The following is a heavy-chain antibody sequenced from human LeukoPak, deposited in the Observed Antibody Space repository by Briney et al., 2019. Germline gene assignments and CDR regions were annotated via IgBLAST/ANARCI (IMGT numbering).Heavy chain of an antibody. CDR1: GGSISSSSYY. V-gene: IGHV4-39*01. J-gene: IGHJ1*01. CDR3: ARGDLLTIFGVVAEYFQH. Sequence: PSETLSLTCTVSGGSISSSSYYWGWIRQPPGKGLEWIGSIYYSGSTYYNPSLKSRVTISVDTSNNQFPLKLSSVTAADTAVYYCARGDLLTIFGVVAEYFQHWGQGTLVTVSS. D-gene: IGHD3-3*01. CDR2: IYYSGST.